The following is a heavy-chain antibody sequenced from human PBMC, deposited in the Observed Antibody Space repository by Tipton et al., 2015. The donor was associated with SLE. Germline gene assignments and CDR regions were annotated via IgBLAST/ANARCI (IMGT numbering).Heavy chain of an antibody. Sequence: SLRLSCAASGFTFSSYAMSWVRQAPVKGLEWVSAISGSGGRTYYADYVKGRLTISRDNSKNTLYLQMNSLRAEDTAVYYCAKARGAAYRLHFFDYWGQGALVTVSS. J-gene: IGHJ4*02. CDR2: ISGSGGRT. D-gene: IGHD3-16*01. CDR1: GFTFSSYA. CDR3: AKARGAAYRLHFFDY. V-gene: IGHV3-23*01.